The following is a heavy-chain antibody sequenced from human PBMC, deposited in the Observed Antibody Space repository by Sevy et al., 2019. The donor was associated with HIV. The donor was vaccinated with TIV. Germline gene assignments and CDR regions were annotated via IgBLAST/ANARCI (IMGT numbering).Heavy chain of an antibody. D-gene: IGHD6-13*01. J-gene: IGHJ6*02. CDR2: ISGSGGST. V-gene: IGHV3-23*01. CDR1: GFTFITYT. Sequence: GGSLRLSCAASGFTFITYTMNWVRQAPGKGLEWVSAISGSGGSTYYADSVKGRFTISRDKSKNTLYLQMNNLRAEDTAVYYCAKGDSTFYRMDVWGQGTTVTVSS. CDR3: AKGDSTFYRMDV.